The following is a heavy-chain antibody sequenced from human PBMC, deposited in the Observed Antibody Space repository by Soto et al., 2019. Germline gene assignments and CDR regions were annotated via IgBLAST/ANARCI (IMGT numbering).Heavy chain of an antibody. Sequence: SVKVSCKTSGGTFSSQAISCVRQAPGQGLEWMGGIIPMFGTVQYAQKFEGRVTLSADKATTTVYMEVSSLRSEDTAVYYCARDQKGSATATYFYYYSMDVWGQGTTVTVSS. D-gene: IGHD4-17*01. J-gene: IGHJ6*02. V-gene: IGHV1-69*06. CDR1: GGTFSSQA. CDR3: ARDQKGSATATYFYYYSMDV. CDR2: IIPMFGTV.